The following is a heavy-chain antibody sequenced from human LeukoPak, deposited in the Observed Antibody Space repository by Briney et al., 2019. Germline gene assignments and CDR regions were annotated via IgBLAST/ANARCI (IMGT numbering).Heavy chain of an antibody. CDR1: GGSISSGGYY. D-gene: IGHD4-23*01. Sequence: ASETLSLTCTVSGGSISSGGYYWSWIRQHPGKGLEWIGYIYYSGSTYYNPSLKSRVTISVDTSKNQFSLKLSSVTAADTAVYYCAREVDYGGNHFNWYFDLWGRGTLVTVSS. CDR2: IYYSGST. CDR3: AREVDYGGNHFNWYFDL. J-gene: IGHJ2*01. V-gene: IGHV4-31*03.